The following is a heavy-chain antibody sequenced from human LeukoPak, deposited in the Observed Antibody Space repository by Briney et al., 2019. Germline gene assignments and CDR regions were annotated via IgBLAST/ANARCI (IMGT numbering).Heavy chain of an antibody. CDR1: GYTFTSYA. CDR2: INTNTGNP. Sequence: ASVKVSCKASGYTFTSYAMNWVRQAPGQGFEWMGWINTNTGNPTYAQGFTGRFVFSLDTSVSTAYLQISSLKAEDTAVYYCASARLRLGELSSMHFDYWGQGTLVTVSS. D-gene: IGHD3-16*02. V-gene: IGHV7-4-1*02. CDR3: ASARLRLGELSSMHFDY. J-gene: IGHJ4*02.